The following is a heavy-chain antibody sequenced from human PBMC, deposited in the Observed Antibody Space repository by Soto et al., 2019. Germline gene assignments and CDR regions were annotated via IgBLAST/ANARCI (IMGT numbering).Heavy chain of an antibody. CDR3: ARGRTYYDILTGYSKGYFDY. V-gene: IGHV4-34*01. D-gene: IGHD3-9*01. CDR1: GGSFSGYY. J-gene: IGHJ4*02. CDR2: INHSGST. Sequence: QVQLQQWGAGLLKPSETLSLTCAVYGGSFSGYYWSWIRQPPGKGLEWIGEINHSGSTNYNPSLKSRFTISVETSKNQFSLKLSSVTAADTAVYYCARGRTYYDILTGYSKGYFDYWGQGTLVTVSS.